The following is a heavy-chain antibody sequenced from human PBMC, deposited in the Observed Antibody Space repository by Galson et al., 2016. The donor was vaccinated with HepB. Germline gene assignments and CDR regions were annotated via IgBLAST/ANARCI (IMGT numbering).Heavy chain of an antibody. V-gene: IGHV3-21*01. CDR1: GFTFSSYS. Sequence: SLRLSCAASGFTFSSYSMNWVRQAPGKGLEWVSSISSSSSYIYYAGSVKGRFTISRDNAKNSLYLQMNSLRAEDTAVYYCASGYSYGCFYYWGQGTLVTVSS. CDR3: ASGYSYGCFYY. J-gene: IGHJ4*02. CDR2: ISSSSSYI. D-gene: IGHD5-18*01.